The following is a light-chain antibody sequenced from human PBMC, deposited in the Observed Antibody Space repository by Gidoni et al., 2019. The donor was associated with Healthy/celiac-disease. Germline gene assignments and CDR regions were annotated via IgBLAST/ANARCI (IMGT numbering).Light chain of an antibody. CDR1: QSVSSN. CDR2: GAS. V-gene: IGKV3-15*01. J-gene: IGKJ1*01. Sequence: IVMTQFPATLSVSPGERATLSCRASQSVSSNLAWYQQKPGQAPRLLIYGASTRATGIPARFSGSGSGTEFTLTISSLQSEDFAVYYCQQYNNWWTFXQXTKVEIK. CDR3: QQYNNWWT.